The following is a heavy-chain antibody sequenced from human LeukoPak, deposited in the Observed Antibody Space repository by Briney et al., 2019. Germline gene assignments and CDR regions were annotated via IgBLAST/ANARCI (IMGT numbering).Heavy chain of an antibody. V-gene: IGHV3-23*01. CDR3: AKCDTTGTTYYFDY. CDR2: FRGRSDTT. CDR1: EFTFSRYA. Sequence: GGSLRLSCVGSEFTFSRYALSWVRQAPGKGLEWVSGFRGRSDTTYYADSVKGRFTISRDNSKNTLYLQMNSLRAEDTAVYYCAKCDTTGTTYYFDYWGQGTLVTVSS. D-gene: IGHD1-1*01. J-gene: IGHJ4*02.